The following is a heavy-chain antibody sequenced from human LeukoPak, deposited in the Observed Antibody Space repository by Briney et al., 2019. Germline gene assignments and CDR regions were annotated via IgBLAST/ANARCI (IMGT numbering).Heavy chain of an antibody. CDR3: VRDGSYYDSSGYYYLY. CDR1: GGTFSSHA. CDR2: ITPMFGTA. D-gene: IGHD3-22*01. Sequence: VASVKVSCKASGGTFSSHAISWVRQAPGQGLEWMGGITPMFGTANYAQKFQGRVTITADESTSTAYMELSSLRSEDTAVYYCVRDGSYYDSSGYYYLYWGQGTLVTVSS. V-gene: IGHV1-69*13. J-gene: IGHJ4*02.